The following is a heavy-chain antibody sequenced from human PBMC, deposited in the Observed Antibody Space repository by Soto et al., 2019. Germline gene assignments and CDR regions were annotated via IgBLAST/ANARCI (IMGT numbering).Heavy chain of an antibody. D-gene: IGHD3-10*01. CDR3: AKDRGFGAGNGMDV. Sequence: EVPLLESGGDLVQPGGSLRLSCEASGFTFSNYAMSWVRQAPGKGLEWVTGISARGGTTYYVDSVKGRFTISRDNSKNTLYLQMNALRAEDRAVYYCAKDRGFGAGNGMDVWGQGTTVTVSS. V-gene: IGHV3-23*01. CDR2: ISARGGTT. CDR1: GFTFSNYA. J-gene: IGHJ6*02.